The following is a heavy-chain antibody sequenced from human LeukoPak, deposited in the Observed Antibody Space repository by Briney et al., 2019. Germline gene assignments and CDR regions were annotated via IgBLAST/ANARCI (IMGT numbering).Heavy chain of an antibody. CDR3: AKDAPIAAAGTNWFDP. CDR2: ISYDGSNE. CDR1: GFTFSHYA. V-gene: IGHV3-30*04. J-gene: IGHJ5*02. D-gene: IGHD6-13*01. Sequence: GGSLRLSCAASGFTFSHYAMHWVRQTPGKGLEWVAIISYDGSNEYYADSVKGRFTISRDNSKNTLYLQMNSLRAEDTAVYYCAKDAPIAAAGTNWFDPWGQGTLVTVSS.